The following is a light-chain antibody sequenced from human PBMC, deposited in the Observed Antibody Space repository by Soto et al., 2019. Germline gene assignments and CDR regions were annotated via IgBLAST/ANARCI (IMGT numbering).Light chain of an antibody. CDR1: QSVSTY. V-gene: IGKV3-11*01. CDR2: DAS. Sequence: EIVLTQSPDTLSLSPGERATLSCRASQSVSTYLAWYQQKPGQAPRLLIYDASSRATGIPARFSGSGSGTEFTLTISSLEPEDFAVYYCQQRSNWPVTFGQGTRVDIK. CDR3: QQRSNWPVT. J-gene: IGKJ1*01.